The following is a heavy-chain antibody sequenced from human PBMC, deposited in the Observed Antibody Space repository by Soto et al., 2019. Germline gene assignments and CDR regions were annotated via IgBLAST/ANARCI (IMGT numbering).Heavy chain of an antibody. CDR3: TTAFSSSWSWDYYYGMDV. J-gene: IGHJ6*02. CDR2: MYYSGST. CDR1: GGSISSYY. V-gene: IGHV4-59*12. D-gene: IGHD6-13*01. Sequence: PSETLSLTCTVSGGSISSYYWSWVRQPPGKGLEWIGYMYYSGSTNYNPSLKSRVTMSVDTSKKRFSLKLTSVTAEDTAVYYCTTAFSSSWSWDYYYGMDVWGQGTTVTVSS.